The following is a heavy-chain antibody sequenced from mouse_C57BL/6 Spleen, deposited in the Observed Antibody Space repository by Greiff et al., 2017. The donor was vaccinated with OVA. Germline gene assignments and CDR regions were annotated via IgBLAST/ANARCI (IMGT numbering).Heavy chain of an antibody. CDR1: GFNFTDYA. Sequence: QVQLQQSGPELVRPGVSVKISCKGSGFNFTDYAMHWVKQSHAKRLEWIGVISTYYGDASYNQKFKDKATMTVDKSSSTAYMEPASLTSEDSAVYYCAVSDGSSYGYFEFWGKGTTVTVSS. D-gene: IGHD1-1*01. J-gene: IGHJ1*03. V-gene: IGHV1-67*01. CDR3: AVSDGSSYGYFEF. CDR2: ISTYYGDA.